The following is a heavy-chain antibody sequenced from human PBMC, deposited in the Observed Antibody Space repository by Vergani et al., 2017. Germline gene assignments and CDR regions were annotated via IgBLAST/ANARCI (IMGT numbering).Heavy chain of an antibody. V-gene: IGHV4-34*01. CDR3: ARGSWFDY. Sequence: QVQLQPWGAGLLKPSETLSLTCAVYGGSFSGYYWSWIRQPPGKGLEWIGEINHSGSTNYNPSLKSRVTISVDTSKNQFSLKLSSVTAADTAVYYCARGSWFDYWGQGTLVTVSS. CDR1: GGSFSGYY. J-gene: IGHJ4*02. CDR2: INHSGST.